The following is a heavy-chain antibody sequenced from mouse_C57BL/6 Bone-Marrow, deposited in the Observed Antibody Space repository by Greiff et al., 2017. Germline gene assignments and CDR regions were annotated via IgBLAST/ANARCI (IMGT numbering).Heavy chain of an antibody. CDR2: IWSGGST. J-gene: IGHJ4*01. CDR1: GFSLTSYG. Sequence: VQLQQSGPGLVQPSQSLSITCTVSGFSLTSYGVHWVRQSPGKGLEWLGVIWSGGSTYYNAAFISRLSISKDNSKSQVFFKMNSLQADDTAIYYCARNPVYYAMDYWGQGTSVTVSS. CDR3: ARNPVYYAMDY. V-gene: IGHV2-2*01.